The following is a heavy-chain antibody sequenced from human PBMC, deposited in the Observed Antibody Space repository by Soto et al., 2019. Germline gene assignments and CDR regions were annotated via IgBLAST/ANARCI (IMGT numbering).Heavy chain of an antibody. Sequence: QVQLQESGPGLVKPSGTLSLTCAVSGGSISSSNWWSWVRQPPGKGLEWIGEIYHSGSTNYNPSRKSRVTISVAEAKNRFSRKLCSVTAADTAVYYGARGQWLVCFLRSAWFDPWGQGTLVTVS. J-gene: IGHJ5*02. CDR3: ARGQWLVCFLRSAWFDP. CDR2: IYHSGST. CDR1: GGSISSSNW. D-gene: IGHD6-19*01. V-gene: IGHV4-4*02.